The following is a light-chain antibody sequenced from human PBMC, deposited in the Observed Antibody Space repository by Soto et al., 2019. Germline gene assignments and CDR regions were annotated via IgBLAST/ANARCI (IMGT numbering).Light chain of an antibody. CDR2: GAS. Sequence: EIVLTQSPGTLSLSPGERATLSCRASQSVSSSYLAWYQQKPGQAPRLLIYGASSRATGIPDRFSGSGSGTEFTLTISSLQSEDFAVYYCHQYGSSPRTFGQGTKVDIK. V-gene: IGKV3-20*01. CDR3: HQYGSSPRT. CDR1: QSVSSSY. J-gene: IGKJ1*01.